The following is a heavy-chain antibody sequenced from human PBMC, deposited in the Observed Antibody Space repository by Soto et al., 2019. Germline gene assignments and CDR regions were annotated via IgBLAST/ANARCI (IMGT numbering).Heavy chain of an antibody. Sequence: SETLSLTCTVSGGSIHNNYYYWGWVRQSPGKGLEWIASISYSGTTNYNPSLKSRVTISVDTSKKQFSLKLTSVTAADTAVYNCASQRRYCTNTSCYGWWFDPWGQGTLVTVSS. J-gene: IGHJ5*01. V-gene: IGHV4-39*07. CDR3: ASQRRYCTNTSCYGWWFDP. CDR1: GGSIHNNYYY. D-gene: IGHD2-2*01. CDR2: ISYSGTT.